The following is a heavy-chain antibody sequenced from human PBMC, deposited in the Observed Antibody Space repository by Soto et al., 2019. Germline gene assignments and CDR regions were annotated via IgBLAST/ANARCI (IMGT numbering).Heavy chain of an antibody. J-gene: IGHJ4*02. Sequence: ASVKVSCKASGYTFASYAMHWVRQAPGQRLEWMGWINAGNGNTKYSQKFQGRVTITRDTSASTAYMELSSLRSEDTAVYYCARDRRAVAGFVYWGQGTLVTVSS. V-gene: IGHV1-3*01. CDR1: GYTFASYA. D-gene: IGHD6-19*01. CDR2: INAGNGNT. CDR3: ARDRRAVAGFVY.